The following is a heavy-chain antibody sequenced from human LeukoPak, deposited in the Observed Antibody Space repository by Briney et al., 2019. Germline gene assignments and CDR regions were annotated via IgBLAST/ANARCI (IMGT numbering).Heavy chain of an antibody. J-gene: IGHJ6*02. V-gene: IGHV1-8*01. D-gene: IGHD6-13*01. Sequence: ASVKVSCKASGYTFTSYDINWVRQAPGQGLEWMGWMNPNSGNTGYAQKFQGRVTMTRNTSISTAYMELSSLRSEDTAVYYCARIDSSSWYVYYYYGMDVWGQGTTVTVSS. CDR1: GYTFTSYD. CDR2: MNPNSGNT. CDR3: ARIDSSSWYVYYYYGMDV.